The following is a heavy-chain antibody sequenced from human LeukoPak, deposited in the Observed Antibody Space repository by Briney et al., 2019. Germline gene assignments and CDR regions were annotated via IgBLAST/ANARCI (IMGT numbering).Heavy chain of an antibody. Sequence: SQTLSLTCAVSGGSISSGGYSWSWIRQPPGKGLEWIGYIYHSGSAYYNPSLKSRVTISVDRSKNQFSLKLSSVTAADTAVYYCARGRRGYIFDYWGQGTLVTVSS. D-gene: IGHD6-25*01. J-gene: IGHJ4*02. CDR3: ARGRRGYIFDY. V-gene: IGHV4-30-2*01. CDR2: IYHSGSA. CDR1: GGSISSGGYS.